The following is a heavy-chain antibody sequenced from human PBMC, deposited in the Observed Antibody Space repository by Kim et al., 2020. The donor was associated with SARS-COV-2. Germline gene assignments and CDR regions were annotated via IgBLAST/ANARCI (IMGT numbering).Heavy chain of an antibody. Sequence: GIANYAQKFQGRVPITADKSTSTAYMELSSLRSEDTAVYYCASRAAGTDYWGQGTLVTVSS. D-gene: IGHD6-13*01. J-gene: IGHJ4*02. V-gene: IGHV1-69*02. CDR3: ASRAAGTDY. CDR2: GIA.